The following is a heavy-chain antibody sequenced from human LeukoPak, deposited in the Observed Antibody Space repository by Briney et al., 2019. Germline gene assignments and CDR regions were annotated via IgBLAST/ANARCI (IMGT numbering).Heavy chain of an antibody. J-gene: IGHJ6*02. CDR2: INHSGST. CDR3: ARRQLRQLWQAYYGMDV. V-gene: IGHV4-34*01. D-gene: IGHD5-18*01. Sequence: SETLSLTCAVYGGSFSGHYWSWIRQPPGKGLEWIGEINHSGSTNYNPSLKSRVTISVDTSKNQFSLKLSSVTAADTAVYYCARRQLRQLWQAYYGMDVWGQGTTVTVSS. CDR1: GGSFSGHY.